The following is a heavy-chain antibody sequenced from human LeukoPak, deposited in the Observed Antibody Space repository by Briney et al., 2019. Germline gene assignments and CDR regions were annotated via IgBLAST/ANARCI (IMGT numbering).Heavy chain of an antibody. J-gene: IGHJ4*02. CDR2: ISAYNGNT. V-gene: IGHV1-18*04. Sequence: ASVKVSCKASGYTFTGYYMHWVRQAPGQGLEWMGWISAYNGNTNYAQKLQGRVTMTTDTSTSTAYMELRSLRSDDTAVYYCARTSYYDPALKYWGQGTLVTVSS. CDR3: ARTSYYDPALKY. D-gene: IGHD1-26*01. CDR1: GYTFTGYY.